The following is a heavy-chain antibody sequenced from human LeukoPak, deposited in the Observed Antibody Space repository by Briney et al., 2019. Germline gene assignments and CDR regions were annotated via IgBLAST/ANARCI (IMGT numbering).Heavy chain of an antibody. J-gene: IGHJ4*02. V-gene: IGHV4-38-2*02. Sequence: SETLSLTCAVSGYSISSGYYWGWIRQPPGKGLEWIGSIYHSGSTYYNPSLKSRVTISVDTSKNQFSLKLSSVTAADTAMYYCAREAGYYGSGFYYFDYWGQGTLVTVSS. D-gene: IGHD3-10*01. CDR2: IYHSGST. CDR1: GYSISSGYY. CDR3: AREAGYYGSGFYYFDY.